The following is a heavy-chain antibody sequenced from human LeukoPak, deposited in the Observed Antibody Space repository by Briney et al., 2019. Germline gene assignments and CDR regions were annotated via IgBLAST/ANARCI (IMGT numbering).Heavy chain of an antibody. D-gene: IGHD3-22*01. CDR2: MHYSGST. CDR1: GGSISSYY. CDR3: AGETYYYDSGGYEGP. Sequence: PSETLSLTCTVSGGSISSYYWSWIRQPPGKGQEWIGYMHYSGSTKYNPSLKSRVTTSVDTSKNQFSLKLSSVTAADTAVYYCAGETYYYDSGGYEGPWGQGTLVTVSS. J-gene: IGHJ5*02. V-gene: IGHV4-59*01.